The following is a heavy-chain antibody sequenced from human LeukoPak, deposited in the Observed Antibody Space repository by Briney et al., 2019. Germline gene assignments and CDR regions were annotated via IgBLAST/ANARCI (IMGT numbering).Heavy chain of an antibody. CDR2: ISGRGVST. V-gene: IGHV3-23*01. CDR1: EFTFNNYG. Sequence: LTGGSLRLSCAASEFTFNNYGMNWVRQAPGKGLEWASGISGRGVSTYYADSVKGRFTISRDNSKNTVFLQMNSLRAEDTAVYYCAKTVVVTANPRAFDIWGQGTRVTVSS. J-gene: IGHJ3*02. CDR3: AKTVVVTANPRAFDI. D-gene: IGHD2-21*02.